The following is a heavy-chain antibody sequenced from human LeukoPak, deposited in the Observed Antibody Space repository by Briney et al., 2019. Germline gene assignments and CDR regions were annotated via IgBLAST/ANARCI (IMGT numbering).Heavy chain of an antibody. CDR2: IRYDGSNK. V-gene: IGHV3-30*02. Sequence: GGSLRLSCAASGFTFSSYGMHWVRQAPGKGLEWVAFIRYDGSNKYYADSVKGRFTISRDNSKNTLYPQMKSLRAEDTAVYYCAKGGGYEAQYYYYYLDVWGKGTTVTISS. J-gene: IGHJ6*03. D-gene: IGHD5-12*01. CDR1: GFTFSSYG. CDR3: AKGGGYEAQYYYYYLDV.